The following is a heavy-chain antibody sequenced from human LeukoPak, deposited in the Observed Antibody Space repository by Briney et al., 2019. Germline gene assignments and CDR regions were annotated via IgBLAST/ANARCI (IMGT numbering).Heavy chain of an antibody. Sequence: ASVKVSCKASGYTFTSYYMHWVRQAPGQGLEWMGIINPSGGSTSYAQKFQGRVTMTRDTSTSTVYMELSSLRSEDTAVYYRARGSPHFDWSPYYFDYWGQGTLVTVSS. D-gene: IGHD3-9*01. CDR2: INPSGGST. J-gene: IGHJ4*02. CDR3: ARGSPHFDWSPYYFDY. V-gene: IGHV1-46*01. CDR1: GYTFTSYY.